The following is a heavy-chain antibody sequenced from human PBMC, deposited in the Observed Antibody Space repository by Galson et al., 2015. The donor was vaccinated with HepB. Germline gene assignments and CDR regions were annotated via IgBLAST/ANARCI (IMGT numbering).Heavy chain of an antibody. J-gene: IGHJ6*02. CDR1: GYTFTSYA. Sequence: SVKVSCKASGYTFTSYAMNWVRQAPGQGLEWMGWINTNTGNPTYAQGFTGRFVFSLDTSVSTAYLQISSLKAEDTAVYYCASAAYCGGDCYSYYYYGMDVWGQGTTVTVSS. D-gene: IGHD2-21*01. CDR2: INTNTGNP. V-gene: IGHV7-4-1*02. CDR3: ASAAYCGGDCYSYYYYGMDV.